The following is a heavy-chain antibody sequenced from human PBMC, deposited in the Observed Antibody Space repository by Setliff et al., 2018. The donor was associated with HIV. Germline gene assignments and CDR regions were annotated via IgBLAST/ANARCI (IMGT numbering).Heavy chain of an antibody. J-gene: IGHJ4*02. CDR2: IDPSNSNT. D-gene: IGHD6-19*01. V-gene: IGHV5-10-1*04. Sequence: PGESLKISCKGSGYSFTSYWISWVRQMPGKGLEWMGRIDPSNSNTNYSPSFQGQVTISADKTTNTAYLQWSSLKASDTAMYFCARLLDNSGGWPFDYWGQGTLVTVSS. CDR1: GYSFTSYW. CDR3: ARLLDNSGGWPFDY.